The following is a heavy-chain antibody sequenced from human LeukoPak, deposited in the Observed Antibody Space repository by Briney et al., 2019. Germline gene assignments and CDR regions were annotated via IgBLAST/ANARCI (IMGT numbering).Heavy chain of an antibody. Sequence: GGSLRLSCATSGFTFSTYSMNWVRQAPGKGLEWISYINNSSNTIYYADSVKGRFTISRDNAKNSLFLQMNSLRVEDTAAYYCASTEFLDHWGQGTLVTVSS. V-gene: IGHV3-48*01. CDR2: INNSSNTI. CDR3: ASTEFLDH. D-gene: IGHD3-10*01. J-gene: IGHJ4*02. CDR1: GFTFSTYS.